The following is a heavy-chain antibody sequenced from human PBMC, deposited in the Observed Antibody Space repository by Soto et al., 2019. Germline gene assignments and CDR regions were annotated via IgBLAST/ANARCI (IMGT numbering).Heavy chain of an antibody. CDR2: IYYSGST. V-gene: IGHV4-39*01. J-gene: IGHJ4*02. CDR3: ASLYGSGSYHFDY. D-gene: IGHD3-10*01. CDR1: GGSISSSSYY. Sequence: SETLSLTCTVSGGSISSSSYYWGWIRQPPGKGLEWIGSIYYSGSTYYNPSLKSRVTISVDTSKNQFSLKLSSVTAADTAVYYCASLYGSGSYHFDYWGQGTLVTVS.